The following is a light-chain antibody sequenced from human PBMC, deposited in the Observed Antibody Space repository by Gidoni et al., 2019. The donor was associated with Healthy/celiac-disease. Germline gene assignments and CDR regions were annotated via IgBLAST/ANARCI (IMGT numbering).Light chain of an antibody. CDR1: QSVSSN. CDR3: QQYNNWPLYT. CDR2: GAS. V-gene: IGKV3-15*01. J-gene: IGKJ2*01. Sequence: EIVMTQSPATLSVSPGERATLSCRASQSVSSNLAWYQQKPGQAPRLLIYGASTRATGIPARFSGSGSGTEFTLTISSLQSEDFAFYYCQQYNNWPLYTFGQGTKLEIK.